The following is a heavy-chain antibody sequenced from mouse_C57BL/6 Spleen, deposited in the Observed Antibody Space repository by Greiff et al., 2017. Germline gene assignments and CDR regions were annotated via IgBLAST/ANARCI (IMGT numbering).Heavy chain of an antibody. CDR2: INPNNGGT. Sequence: VQLQQSGPELVKPGASVKISCKASGYTFTDYYMNWVKQSPGKSLEWIGDINPNNGGTSYNRKFKGKATLTVDTSSSTAYLGLRSLTSEDSAVYYCARNYYGSSDYFDGWGQGTTLTVSS. CDR1: GYTFTDYY. J-gene: IGHJ2*01. CDR3: ARNYYGSSDYFDG. V-gene: IGHV1-26*01. D-gene: IGHD1-1*01.